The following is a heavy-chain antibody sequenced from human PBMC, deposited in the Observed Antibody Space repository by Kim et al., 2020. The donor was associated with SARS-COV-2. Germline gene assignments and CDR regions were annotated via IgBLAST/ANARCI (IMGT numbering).Heavy chain of an antibody. J-gene: IGHJ4*02. D-gene: IGHD1-26*01. Sequence: GGSLRLSCAASGFTFRIYTMSWVRQAPGKGLEWVAVVGHSGASTFYADSVRGRFTISRDDSDQILYLQMNSLRVDDTAVYYYVKIGSLGKFEWELLDYWGQGTLVIVSS. CDR2: VGHSGAST. V-gene: IGHV3-23*01. CDR1: GFTFRIYT. CDR3: VKIGSLGKFEWELLDY.